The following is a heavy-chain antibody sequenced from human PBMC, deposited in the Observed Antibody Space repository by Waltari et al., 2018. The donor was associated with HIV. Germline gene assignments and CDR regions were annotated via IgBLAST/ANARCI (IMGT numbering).Heavy chain of an antibody. CDR3: AKTLTGEGWFET. J-gene: IGHJ5*02. CDR2: MNPNRGNT. V-gene: IGHV1-8*01. D-gene: IGHD7-27*01. CDR1: GYTFTSYD. Sequence: QVQLVQSGAEVKKPGASVKVSCKASGYTFTSYDINWVRQATGQGLEWMGWMNPNRGNTGYAQKFQGRVTMTRNTSISTAYMEMSSLRSEDTAVYYCAKTLTGEGWFETWGQGSLVTVFS.